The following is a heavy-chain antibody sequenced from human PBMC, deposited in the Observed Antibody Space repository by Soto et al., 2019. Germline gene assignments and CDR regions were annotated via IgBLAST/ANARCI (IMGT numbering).Heavy chain of an antibody. CDR3: AKLDSMATIHRAGFDY. CDR1: GFTFSSYA. Sequence: HPGGSLRLSCAASGFTFSSYAMSWVRQAPGKGLEWVSAISGSGGSTYYADSVKGRFTISRDNSKNTLYLQMNSLRAEDTAVYYCAKLDSMATIHRAGFDYWGQGTLVTVSS. V-gene: IGHV3-23*01. CDR2: ISGSGGST. D-gene: IGHD5-12*01. J-gene: IGHJ4*02.